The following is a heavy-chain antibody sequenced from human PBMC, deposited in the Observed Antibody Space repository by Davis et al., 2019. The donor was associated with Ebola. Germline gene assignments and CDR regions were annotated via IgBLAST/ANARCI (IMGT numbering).Heavy chain of an antibody. CDR2: IKGDGSQI. V-gene: IGHV3-7*01. J-gene: IGHJ4*02. D-gene: IGHD3-10*01. CDR1: GFTFNNYW. Sequence: GESLKISCTASGFTFNNYWMTWVRQAPGKGLEWVANIKGDGSQIGYADSVKGRFTISRDNSKNTVYLQMNSLRVEDTAVDYCARDRGGFWGQGTLVTVSS. CDR3: ARDRGGF.